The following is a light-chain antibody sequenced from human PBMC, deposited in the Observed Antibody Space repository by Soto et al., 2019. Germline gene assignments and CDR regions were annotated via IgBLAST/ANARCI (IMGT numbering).Light chain of an antibody. Sequence: DIQMTQPPSTLSGSVGDRVTIHCRASQTISSWLAWYQQKPGKAPKLLIYKASTLKSGVPSRFSRTRSGTEFTLTIRSLQPDDFATYCFQHYNSYPEAFGQVTKVELQ. CDR2: KAS. J-gene: IGKJ1*01. CDR3: QHYNSYPEA. V-gene: IGKV1-5*03. CDR1: QTISSW.